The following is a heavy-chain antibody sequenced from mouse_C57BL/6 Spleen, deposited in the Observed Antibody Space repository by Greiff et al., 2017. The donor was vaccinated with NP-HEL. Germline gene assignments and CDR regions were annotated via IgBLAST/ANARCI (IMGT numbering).Heavy chain of an antibody. J-gene: IGHJ3*01. V-gene: IGHV3-6*01. Sequence: EVKVEESGPGLVKPSQSLSLTCSVTGYSITSGYYWNWIRQFPGNKLEWMGYISYDGSNNYNPSLKNRISITRDTSKNQFFLKLNSVTTEDTATYYCARETGGGFAYWGQGTLVTVSA. CDR1: GYSITSGYY. CDR2: ISYDGSN. CDR3: ARETGGGFAY.